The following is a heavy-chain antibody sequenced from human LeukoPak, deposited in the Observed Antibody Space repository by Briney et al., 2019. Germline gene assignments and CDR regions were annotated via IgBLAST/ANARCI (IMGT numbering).Heavy chain of an antibody. D-gene: IGHD3-9*01. Sequence: GGSLRLSCAASGFTFSNAWMSWVRQAPGKGLEWVGRIKSKTDGGTTDYAAPVKGRFTIPRDDSKNTLYLQMNSLKTEDTAVYYCTTALLYFVAFDIWGQGTMVTVSS. V-gene: IGHV3-15*01. CDR1: GFTFSNAW. CDR3: TTALLYFVAFDI. J-gene: IGHJ3*02. CDR2: IKSKTDGGTT.